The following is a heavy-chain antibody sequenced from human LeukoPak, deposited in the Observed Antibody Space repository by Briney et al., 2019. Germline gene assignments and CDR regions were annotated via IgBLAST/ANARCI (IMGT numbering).Heavy chain of an antibody. J-gene: IGHJ5*02. CDR3: ASVSSSSSLGFDP. D-gene: IGHD6-6*01. Sequence: GGSLRLSCAASGCTFSSYGMSWVRQAPGKVLEWVANIKQDGSEEYYVDSVKGRFTISRDNAKNSLYLQMNSLRAEDTAVYYCASVSSSSSLGFDPWGQGTLVTVSS. V-gene: IGHV3-7*01. CDR2: IKQDGSEE. CDR1: GCTFSSYG.